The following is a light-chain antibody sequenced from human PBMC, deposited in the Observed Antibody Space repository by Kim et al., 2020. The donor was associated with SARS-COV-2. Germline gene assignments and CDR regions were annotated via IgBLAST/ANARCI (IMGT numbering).Light chain of an antibody. Sequence: FPGQAARIPGGGVKLGDKTDCWYHKNPGQSPGVVIIPGNQRPVGSPQGFAGVDLGKTATLTTSGTRAMDEADYYCQAWKSSTAVFGGGTKLTVL. CDR1: KLGDKT. CDR2: PGN. V-gene: IGLV3-1*01. J-gene: IGLJ2*01. CDR3: QAWKSSTAV.